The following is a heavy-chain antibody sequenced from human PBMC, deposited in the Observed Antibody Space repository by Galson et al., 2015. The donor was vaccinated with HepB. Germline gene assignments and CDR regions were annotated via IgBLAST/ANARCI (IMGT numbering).Heavy chain of an antibody. V-gene: IGHV3-33*06. Sequence: SLRLSCAASGFSFSTYGMHWVRQAPGKGLEWVAVIWYDGNNKDYADSVKGRFTISRDNFKNTLYLQMNSLRAEDTALYYCAKVFIGSGSDYDDGFDMWGQGTMVTVSS. D-gene: IGHD3-10*01. CDR3: AKVFIGSGSDYDDGFDM. CDR2: IWYDGNNK. CDR1: GFSFSTYG. J-gene: IGHJ3*02.